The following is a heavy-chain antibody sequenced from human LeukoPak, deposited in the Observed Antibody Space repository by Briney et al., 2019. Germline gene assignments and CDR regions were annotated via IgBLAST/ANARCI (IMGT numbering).Heavy chain of an antibody. CDR2: IWSDGSNK. J-gene: IGHJ4*02. Sequence: GGSLRLSXTASGFTFSTYGMHWVRQAPGKGLEWVAVIWSDGSNKYYADSVKGRFTISRDNSKNTLYLQMDSLRAEDTAVYYCAKSNSESQTTVGNWGQGTLVTVSS. D-gene: IGHD1-26*01. V-gene: IGHV3-33*06. CDR3: AKSNSESQTTVGN. CDR1: GFTFSTYG.